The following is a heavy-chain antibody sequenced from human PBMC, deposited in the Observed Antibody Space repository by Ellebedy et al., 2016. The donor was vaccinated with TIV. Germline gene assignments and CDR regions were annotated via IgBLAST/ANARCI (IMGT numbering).Heavy chain of an antibody. J-gene: IGHJ4*02. V-gene: IGHV3-23*01. CDR3: ARATRVAGSPNSLIDY. CDR1: GFTFSSHA. CDR2: ISNNADAT. Sequence: LSLTCAASGFTFSSHAMSWVRQAPGKGLEWVSVISNNADATYYADPVKGRFTISRDNSKNTVYLQMNSLRAEDTALYYCARATRVAGSPNSLIDYWGQGILVTVSS. D-gene: IGHD6-19*01.